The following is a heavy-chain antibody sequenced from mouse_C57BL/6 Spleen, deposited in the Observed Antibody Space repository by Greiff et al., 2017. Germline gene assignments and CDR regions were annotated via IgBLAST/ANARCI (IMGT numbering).Heavy chain of an antibody. CDR1: GYSITSGYY. D-gene: IGHD2-4*01. CDR2: ISYDGSN. V-gene: IGHV3-6*01. Sequence: EVQLQESGPGLVKPSQSLSLTCSVTGYSITSGYYWNWIRQFPGNKLEWLGYISYDGSNNYNPSLQNRISITRDTSKNQFFLKLNSVTTEDTATYYCASQGLRRGSYFDYWGQGTTLAVAS. CDR3: ASQGLRRGSYFDY. J-gene: IGHJ2*01.